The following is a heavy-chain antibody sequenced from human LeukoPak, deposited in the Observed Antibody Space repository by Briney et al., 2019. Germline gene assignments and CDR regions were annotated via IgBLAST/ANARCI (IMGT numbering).Heavy chain of an antibody. D-gene: IGHD5-24*01. Sequence: NPGKSLRLSCAASGLTFSNAWLSWVRQAPGKGLEWVGRIKSKTDGGTTDYAAPVKGRFTISRVDSENTVYLQLNSLKTEDTAVYYCSTQGWDWGQGTLVTVSS. CDR1: GLTFSNAW. J-gene: IGHJ4*02. V-gene: IGHV3-15*01. CDR3: STQGWD. CDR2: IKSKTDGGTT.